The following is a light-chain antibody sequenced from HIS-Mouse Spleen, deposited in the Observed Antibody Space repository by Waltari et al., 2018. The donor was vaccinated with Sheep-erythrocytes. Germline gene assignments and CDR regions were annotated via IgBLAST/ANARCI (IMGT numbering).Light chain of an antibody. V-gene: IGLV3-1*01. CDR1: KLGYKY. J-gene: IGLJ2*01. CDR2: QDS. CDR3: QAWDSSTAV. Sequence: SYELTQPPSVSMSPGQTASITCSGDKLGYKYACWYQQKPGQSPVLVIYQDSKRPSGTPERFSGSNSGNTATLTVSGTQAMDEADYYCQAWDSSTAVFGGGTKLTVL.